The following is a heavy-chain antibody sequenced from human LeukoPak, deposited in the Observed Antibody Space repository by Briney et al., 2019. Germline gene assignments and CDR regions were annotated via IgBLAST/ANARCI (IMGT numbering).Heavy chain of an antibody. V-gene: IGHV3-7*02. D-gene: IGHD1-1*01. J-gene: IGHJ4*02. CDR1: GLTYRNYW. CDR2: INEDGREK. CDR3: ATYKNQPHTLFFGF. Sequence: GGSLRLSCAASGLTYRNYWMNWVRQAPGKGLEWVANINEDGREKNYVDSVKGRFTPSRENARNSLSLQMNSLRSEDTAVYYCATYKNQPHTLFFGFWGQGALVTVSA.